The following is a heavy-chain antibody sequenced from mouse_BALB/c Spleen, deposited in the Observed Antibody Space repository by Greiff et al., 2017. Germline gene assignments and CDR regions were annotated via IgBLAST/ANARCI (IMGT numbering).Heavy chain of an antibody. J-gene: IGHJ1*01. CDR1: GFSLSSYS. D-gene: IGHD2-10*02. V-gene: IGHV2-6-4*01. CDR3: AISYGNYEYFDV. Sequence: QVQLKESGPGLVAPSQSLSITCTVSGFSLSSYSVHWVRQSPGKGLEWLGMIWGGGSTDYNSALKSRLSISKDNSKSLVFLKMSSLQTDDTAMYYCAISYGNYEYFDVWGAGTTVTVSS. CDR2: IWGGGST.